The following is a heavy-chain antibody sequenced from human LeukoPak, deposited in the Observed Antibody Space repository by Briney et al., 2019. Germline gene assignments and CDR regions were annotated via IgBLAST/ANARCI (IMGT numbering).Heavy chain of an antibody. CDR3: ARHGNHYGSGSYPYYFDY. CDR2: IGSSGFTI. J-gene: IGHJ4*02. CDR1: GFTFSSYE. Sequence: PGGSLRLSCAASGFTFSSYEMNWVRQAPGKGLEWVSYIGSSGFTIYYADSVTGRFTISRDNAKNSLYLQMNRLRAEDTAVYYCARHGNHYGSGSYPYYFDYWGQGTLVTVSS. D-gene: IGHD3-10*01. V-gene: IGHV3-48*03.